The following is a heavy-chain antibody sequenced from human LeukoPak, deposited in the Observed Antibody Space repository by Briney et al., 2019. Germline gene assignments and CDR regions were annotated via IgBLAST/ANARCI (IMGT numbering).Heavy chain of an antibody. CDR3: AKDMSLDDDYGYYYYGMDV. Sequence: PGGSLRLSCAASGFTFYDYAMHWVRQAPGKGLEWVAGISWNSGNIGYADSVKGRFTISRDNAKNSLYLQMNSLRAEDTALYYCAKDMSLDDDYGYYYYGMDVWGQGTTVTVSS. CDR2: ISWNSGNI. J-gene: IGHJ6*02. CDR1: GFTFYDYA. V-gene: IGHV3-9*01. D-gene: IGHD4/OR15-4a*01.